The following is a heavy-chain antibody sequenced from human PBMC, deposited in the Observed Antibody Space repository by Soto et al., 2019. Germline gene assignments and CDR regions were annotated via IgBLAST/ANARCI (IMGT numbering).Heavy chain of an antibody. J-gene: IGHJ5*02. Sequence: GESLKISCTGVGYSFTSYWIGWVRQMPGKGLEWVGIIYPGDSDTRYSPSFQGQVTISADKSISTVYLQWSSLKASDTAMYYCARGYCTTNICDPWFDPWGQGTLVTVSS. D-gene: IGHD2-8*01. CDR1: GYSFTSYW. V-gene: IGHV5-51*01. CDR2: IYPGDSDT. CDR3: ARGYCTTNICDPWFDP.